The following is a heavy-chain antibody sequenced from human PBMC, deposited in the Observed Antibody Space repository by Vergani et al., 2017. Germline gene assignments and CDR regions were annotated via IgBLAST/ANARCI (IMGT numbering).Heavy chain of an antibody. CDR2: TYYRSKWYN. CDR3: ARDRRVYYDCRGYYYHFDY. D-gene: IGHD3-22*01. J-gene: IGHJ4*02. V-gene: IGHV6-1*01. CDR1: GDSVSSNSAA. Sequence: QVQLQQSGPGLVQPSQTLSLTCAISGDSVSSNSAAWNWLRQSQSRGLEWLGRTYYRSKWYNDYAVSVKSRITINPDTSKNQFSLQLNSVSPEDTAVYYCARDRRVYYDCRGYYYHFDYWGQGTLVTVSS.